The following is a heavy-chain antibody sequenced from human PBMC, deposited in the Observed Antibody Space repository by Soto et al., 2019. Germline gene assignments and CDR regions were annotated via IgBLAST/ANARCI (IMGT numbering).Heavy chain of an antibody. J-gene: IGHJ6*02. V-gene: IGHV5-10-1*01. Sequence: PGESLKISCKASGYSFTNYWISCFLQMPVKVLEWMGRIDPSDSYTNYSPSFQGHVTISADKSISTAYLQWSSLKASDTAMYYCARPIAARRGFYGVDVWGQGTTVTVSS. CDR3: ARPIAARRGFYGVDV. D-gene: IGHD6-6*01. CDR1: GYSFTNYW. CDR2: IDPSDSYT.